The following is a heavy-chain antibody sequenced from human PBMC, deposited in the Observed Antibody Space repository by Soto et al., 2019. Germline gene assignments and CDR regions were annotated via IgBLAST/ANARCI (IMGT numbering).Heavy chain of an antibody. V-gene: IGHV1-69*01. CDR1: GGTFSSYP. D-gene: IGHD1-1*01. CDR3: ARPRTTGTTKGYDY. J-gene: IGHJ4*02. CDR2: IIPIFGSV. Sequence: QVQLVQSGAEVKKPGSSVKVSCKASGGTFSSYPISWVRQAPGQGLEWMGVIIPIFGSVNSAQKFQGRVTITADESTSTAYMELSSLRSEDTAVYYCARPRTTGTTKGYDYWGQGTLVTVPS.